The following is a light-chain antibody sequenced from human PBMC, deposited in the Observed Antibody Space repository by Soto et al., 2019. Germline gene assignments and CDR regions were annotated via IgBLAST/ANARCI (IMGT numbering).Light chain of an antibody. J-gene: IGLJ2*01. V-gene: IGLV2-14*01. CDR1: NSDVGGYNY. Sequence: QSALTQPASVSGSPGQSITISCTGTNSDVGGYNYVSWYQQHPGKAPKLMIYDVSNRPSGVSNRFSGSKSGNTPSLTISGLQAEAEADYYCSSYTSSSTLVVFGGGTKLTVL. CDR2: DVS. CDR3: SSYTSSSTLVV.